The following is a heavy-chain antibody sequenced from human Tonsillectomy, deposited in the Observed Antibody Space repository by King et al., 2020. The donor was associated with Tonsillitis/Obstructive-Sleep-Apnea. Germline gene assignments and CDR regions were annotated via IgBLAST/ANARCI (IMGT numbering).Heavy chain of an antibody. V-gene: IGHV4-59*12. CDR3: ARRSHYYDNSRYYPTAFDI. J-gene: IGHJ3*02. CDR2: IFYSGST. CDR1: GASISSYY. D-gene: IGHD3-22*01. Sequence: QLQESGPGLVKPSETLSLPCTVSGASISSYYWSWFLQPPGKGLEWFGYIFYSGSTNYNPSLNSRVTISVDTSNNQFSLKLSSVTAADTAVYYCARRSHYYDNSRYYPTAFDIWGQGTKVTVSS.